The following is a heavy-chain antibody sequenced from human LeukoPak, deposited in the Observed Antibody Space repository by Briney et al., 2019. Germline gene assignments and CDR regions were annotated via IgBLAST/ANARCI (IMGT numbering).Heavy chain of an antibody. CDR3: ARPGVGATSGNDAFDI. CDR1: GFSISGGYF. J-gene: IGHJ3*02. D-gene: IGHD1-26*01. V-gene: IGHV4-38-2*01. Sequence: SETLSLTCAVSGFSISGGYFWGWVRQPPGKGLEWIGNIYQIRNTYYNPSLKSRGTISVDTYKNQFSLRLSSVIAADTAVYYCARPGVGATSGNDAFDIWGQGTMVTVSS. CDR2: IYQIRNT.